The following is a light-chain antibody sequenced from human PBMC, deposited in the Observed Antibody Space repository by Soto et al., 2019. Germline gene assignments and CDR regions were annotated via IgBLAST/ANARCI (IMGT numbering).Light chain of an antibody. J-gene: IGKJ1*01. CDR2: AAS. CDR1: QSISSY. V-gene: IGKV1-39*01. Sequence: DIQMTQSPSSLSASVGDRVTITCRASQSISSYLNWYQQKPGKAPKLLIYAASSLQSGVPSRFSGSGSGTDFTLTVGSLQPEDFATYFCQQSYSAPPTFGQGTKVEI. CDR3: QQSYSAPPT.